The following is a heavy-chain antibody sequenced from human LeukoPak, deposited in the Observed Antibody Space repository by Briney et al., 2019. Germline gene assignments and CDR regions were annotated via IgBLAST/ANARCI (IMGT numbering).Heavy chain of an antibody. D-gene: IGHD5-18*01. CDR3: TREGFSFGYHAFDM. J-gene: IGHJ3*02. CDR1: GFTLTNAW. V-gene: IGHV3-15*01. CDR2: IKAKANGGTT. Sequence: PGGSLRLSCTASGFTLTNAWMSWVRQVPGKGLEWVGHIKAKANGGTTEYAAPVQGRFTISRDDSENTLYLQMDSLKTEDTAVYYCTREGFSFGYHAFDMWGQGTMVTVSS.